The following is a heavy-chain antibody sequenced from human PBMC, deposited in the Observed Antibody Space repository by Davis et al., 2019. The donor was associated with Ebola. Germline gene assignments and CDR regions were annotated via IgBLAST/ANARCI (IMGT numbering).Heavy chain of an antibody. Sequence: ASVTVSCKASGFTFSLYGFSWVRQAPGQGLEWMGWISAFNGNIKVAQNVQGRVTLTTDTSTSTAYMEFRSLTSDDTAVYYCARDHVTSTGNAHFDHWGQGTLVTVSS. V-gene: IGHV1-18*01. D-gene: IGHD1-1*01. CDR1: GFTFSLYG. J-gene: IGHJ4*02. CDR3: ARDHVTSTGNAHFDH. CDR2: ISAFNGNI.